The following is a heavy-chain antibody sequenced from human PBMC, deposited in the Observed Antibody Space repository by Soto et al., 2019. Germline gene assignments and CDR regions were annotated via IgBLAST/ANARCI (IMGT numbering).Heavy chain of an antibody. J-gene: IGHJ5*02. CDR2: FSTTGST. D-gene: IGHD3-10*01. V-gene: IGHV4-4*07. Sequence: QVQLQESGPGLVKPSETLSLTCTVSGASIGTYYWSWIRQPAGKGLEWIGRFSTTGSTDYNPPLKSRVTMSVDTSKNQFSLKLNSVTAADTAVYFCARGAYGSGTSPNWFDPWGQGTLVTVSS. CDR1: GASIGTYY. CDR3: ARGAYGSGTSPNWFDP.